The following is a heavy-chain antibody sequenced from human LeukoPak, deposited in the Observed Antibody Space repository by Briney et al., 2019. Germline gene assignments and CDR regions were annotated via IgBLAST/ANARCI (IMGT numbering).Heavy chain of an antibody. CDR1: GFTFSSYN. CDR3: ARGGGLDV. V-gene: IGHV3-48*01. Sequence: GGSLRLSCAASGFTFSSYNMNWVRQAPGKGLEWVSYISNSGSSIYYAGSVEGRFTVSRDNAKTSLYLQMSNLRAEDTAVYFCARGGGLDVWGQGATVTVSS. J-gene: IGHJ6*02. D-gene: IGHD3-16*01. CDR2: ISNSGSSI.